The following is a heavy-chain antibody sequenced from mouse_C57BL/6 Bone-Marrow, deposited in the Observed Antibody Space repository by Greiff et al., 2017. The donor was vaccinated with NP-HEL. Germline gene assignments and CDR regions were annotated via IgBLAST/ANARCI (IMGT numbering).Heavy chain of an antibody. J-gene: IGHJ3*01. CDR2: IRSKSSNYAT. CDR3: VRRGFAY. CDR1: GFTFNTYA. Sequence: EADGGLVQPKGSLKLSCAASGFTFNTYAMHWVRQAPGKGLEWAARIRSKSSNYATYYVDSVKHRFTISRDDSQSMLYLQMNNLKTEDTAMYYCVRRGFAYWGQGTLVTVAA. V-gene: IGHV10-3*01.